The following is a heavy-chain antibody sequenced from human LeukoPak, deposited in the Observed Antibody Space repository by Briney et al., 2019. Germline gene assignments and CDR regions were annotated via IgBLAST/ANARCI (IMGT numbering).Heavy chain of an antibody. CDR1: GFTFSSYS. J-gene: IGHJ6*03. Sequence: GGSLRLSCAASGFTFSSYSMNWVRQAPGKGLEWVSSISRSSSYIYYADSVKGRFTISRDNSKNTLYLQMNSLRAEDTAVYYCARVRGGWYLGYYYMDVWGKGTTVTISS. CDR3: ARVRGGWYLGYYYMDV. CDR2: ISRSSSYI. D-gene: IGHD6-19*01. V-gene: IGHV3-21*04.